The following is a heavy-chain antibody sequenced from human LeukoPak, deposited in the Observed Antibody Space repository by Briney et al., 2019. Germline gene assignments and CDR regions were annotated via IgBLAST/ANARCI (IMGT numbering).Heavy chain of an antibody. J-gene: IGHJ4*02. D-gene: IGHD6-13*01. V-gene: IGHV4-59*08. CDR2: IYYSGST. CDR1: GGSINSYY. CDR3: ARRIAAAWYYFDY. Sequence: PSETLSLTCTVSGGSINSYYWSWIRQPPGKGLEWIGYIYYSGSTNYNPSLKSRVTISVDTSKNQFSLKLSSVTAADTAVYYCARRIAAAWYYFDYWGQGTLVTVSS.